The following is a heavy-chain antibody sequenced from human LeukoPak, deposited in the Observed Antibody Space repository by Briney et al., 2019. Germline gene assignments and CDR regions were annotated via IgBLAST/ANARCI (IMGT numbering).Heavy chain of an antibody. Sequence: SQTLSLTCTVSGGSISSGGYYWSWIRQHPGKGLEWIGYIYYSGITYYNPSLKSRVTISVDTSKNQFSLKLSSVTAADTAVYYCARDRGPMSYYFDYWGQGTLVTVSS. V-gene: IGHV4-31*03. CDR3: ARDRGPMSYYFDY. J-gene: IGHJ4*02. CDR1: GGSISSGGYY. D-gene: IGHD3-10*01. CDR2: IYYSGIT.